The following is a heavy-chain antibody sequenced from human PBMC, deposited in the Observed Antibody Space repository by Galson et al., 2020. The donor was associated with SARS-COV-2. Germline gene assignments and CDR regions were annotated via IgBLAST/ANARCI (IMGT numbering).Heavy chain of an antibody. D-gene: IGHD4-4*01. CDR3: ARIHFYSNYYDGRDV. CDR2: INNYNHNT. J-gene: IGHJ6*02. CDR1: GYTFNNFG. Sequence: ASVKVSCKASGYTFNNFGISWVRQAPGQGLEWMGWINNYNHNTKYAQKFQGRVTMTTDTSTSTAYMEVRSLRSDDTAVYYCARIHFYSNYYDGRDVWGQGTTVTGSS. V-gene: IGHV1-18*01.